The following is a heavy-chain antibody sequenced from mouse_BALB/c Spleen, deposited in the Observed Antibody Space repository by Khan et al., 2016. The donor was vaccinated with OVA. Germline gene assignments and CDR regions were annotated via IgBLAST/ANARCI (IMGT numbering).Heavy chain of an antibody. V-gene: IGHV5-6*01. Sequence: EVQLQESGGDLVKPGGSLKLSCAASGFTFSSYSMSWVHQTPDKRLEWVATISSAGDYTYYPDSVKGRFTISRDNAKNTLYLQMSSLKSEDTAMYYCASHLTGSFAYWGQGTLVTVSA. CDR1: GFTFSSYS. CDR3: ASHLTGSFAY. CDR2: ISSAGDYT. D-gene: IGHD4-1*01. J-gene: IGHJ3*01.